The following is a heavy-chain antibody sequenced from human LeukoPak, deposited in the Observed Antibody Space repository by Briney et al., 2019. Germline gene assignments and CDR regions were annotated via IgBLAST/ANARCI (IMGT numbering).Heavy chain of an antibody. Sequence: PGGSLRLSCTASGLSLNSYAMSWVRQVPGKGLEWVAASSSSDDGKWYAESVRGRFTISRDTSKNTVYLQVNSLRVQDAGVYYCAKAPVTSCRGAFCYPFDYWGHGTLVTVSS. D-gene: IGHD2-21*01. V-gene: IGHV3-23*01. J-gene: IGHJ4*01. CDR2: SSSSDDGK. CDR1: GLSLNSYA. CDR3: AKAPVTSCRGAFCYPFDY.